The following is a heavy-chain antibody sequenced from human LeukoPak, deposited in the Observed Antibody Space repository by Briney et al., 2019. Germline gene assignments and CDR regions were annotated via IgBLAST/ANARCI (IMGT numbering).Heavy chain of an antibody. V-gene: IGHV3-74*01. J-gene: IGHJ4*02. Sequence: PGGSLRLSCAASGFTFSSYWMHWVRQAPGKGLVWVSHINRDGSRINYADSVKGRFTISRDNAKNTLYLEMHSLRAEDTAVYYCARDPYSSVSYWGQGTLVTVSS. CDR1: GFTFSSYW. CDR3: ARDPYSSVSY. D-gene: IGHD6-25*01. CDR2: INRDGSRI.